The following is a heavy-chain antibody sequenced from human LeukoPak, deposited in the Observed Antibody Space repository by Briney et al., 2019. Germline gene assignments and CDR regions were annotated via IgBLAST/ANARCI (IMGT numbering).Heavy chain of an antibody. J-gene: IGHJ6*02. Sequence: GGSLRLSCAASGFTFSSYWMGWVRQAPGKGLEWVSVIYSDGTTYYADSVKGRFTISRDKSKNTLYLQMNSLRAEDTAVYYCARENYYYGSGSPYGMDVWGQGTTVTVSS. CDR2: IYSDGTT. CDR3: ARENYYYGSGSPYGMDV. V-gene: IGHV3-53*01. D-gene: IGHD3-10*01. CDR1: GFTFSSYW.